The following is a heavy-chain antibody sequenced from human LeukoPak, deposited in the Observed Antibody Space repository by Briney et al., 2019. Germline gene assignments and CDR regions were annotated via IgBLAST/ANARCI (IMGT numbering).Heavy chain of an antibody. CDR1: GFTVSSNY. D-gene: IGHD6-19*01. J-gene: IGHJ4*02. V-gene: IGHV3-53*01. CDR2: IYSGGST. Sequence: GSLRLSFAASGFTVSSNYMSWVRQAPGKGLEWVSVIYSGGSTYYADSVKGRFTISRDNSKNTLYLQMNSLRAEDTAVYYCAREISGAGPNNWGQGTLVTVSS. CDR3: AREISGAGPNN.